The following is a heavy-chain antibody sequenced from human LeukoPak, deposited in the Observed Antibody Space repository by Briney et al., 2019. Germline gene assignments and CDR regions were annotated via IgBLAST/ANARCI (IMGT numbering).Heavy chain of an antibody. CDR2: IWYDGSNE. J-gene: IGHJ4*02. D-gene: IGHD2-15*01. V-gene: IGHV3-33*08. Sequence: PGGSLRLSCAASGFTFSSFSMNWVRQAPGKGLEWVAVIWYDGSNEHYVDSVKGRFTISRDNSRKTLYLQMNSLRVEDTAVYYCAREVDCSGGRCYRGEFDYWGQGTLVTVSS. CDR3: AREVDCSGGRCYRGEFDY. CDR1: GFTFSSFS.